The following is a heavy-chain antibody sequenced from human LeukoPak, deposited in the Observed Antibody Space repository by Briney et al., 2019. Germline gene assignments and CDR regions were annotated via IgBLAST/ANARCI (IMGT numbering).Heavy chain of an antibody. V-gene: IGHV4-39*01. CDR1: GGSINSSSYY. CDR3: ARLSLEYSSSGDY. D-gene: IGHD6-6*01. Sequence: PSETLSLTCTVSGGSINSSSYYWGWIRQPPGKGLEWIGSIYYSGSTYYNPSLKSRVTISVDTSKNQFSLKLSSVTAADTAVYYCARLSLEYSSSGDYWGQGTLVTVSS. CDR2: IYYSGST. J-gene: IGHJ4*02.